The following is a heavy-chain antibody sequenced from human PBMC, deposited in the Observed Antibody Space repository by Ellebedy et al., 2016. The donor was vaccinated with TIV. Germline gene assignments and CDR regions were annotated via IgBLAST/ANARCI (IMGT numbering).Heavy chain of an antibody. D-gene: IGHD3/OR15-3a*01. J-gene: IGHJ5*02. Sequence: AASVKVSCKASGGTFSSYVISWVRQAPGQGLEWMGGITLMFGTAKYAQKFQGRVTITADESTSTSYMELSSLRSEDTAVYYCVVGLFHPWGQGTLVSVSS. CDR1: GGTFSSYV. V-gene: IGHV1-69*13. CDR2: ITLMFGTA. CDR3: VVGLFHP.